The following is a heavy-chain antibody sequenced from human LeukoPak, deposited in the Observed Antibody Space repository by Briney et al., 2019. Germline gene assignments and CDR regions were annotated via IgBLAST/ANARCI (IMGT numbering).Heavy chain of an antibody. CDR2: ISYDGSNK. D-gene: IGHD1-26*01. CDR3: AKEVVGATGDYYYYYGMDV. J-gene: IGHJ6*02. V-gene: IGHV3-30*18. Sequence: PGGSLRLSCAASGFTFSSYGMHWVRQAPGKGLEWVAVISYDGSNKYYADSVKGRFTISRDNSKNTLYLQMNSLRAEDTAVYYCAKEVVGATGDYYYYYGMDVWGQGTTVTVSS. CDR1: GFTFSSYG.